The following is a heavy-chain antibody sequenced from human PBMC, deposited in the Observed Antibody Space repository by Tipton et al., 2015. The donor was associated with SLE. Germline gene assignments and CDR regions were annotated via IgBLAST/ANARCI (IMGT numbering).Heavy chain of an antibody. CDR1: GFSLSTYY. Sequence: GSLRLSCAASGFSLSTYYMNWVRPAPGKGLEWNSSITSSSSNTFYADSVKGRFPISRDNAKNSLFLQMNSLGAEDTAMYYCSRDPTGGDNWGQGTLVTVSS. J-gene: IGHJ4*02. D-gene: IGHD2-8*02. V-gene: IGHV3-21*03. CDR2: ITSSSSNT. CDR3: SRDPTGGDN.